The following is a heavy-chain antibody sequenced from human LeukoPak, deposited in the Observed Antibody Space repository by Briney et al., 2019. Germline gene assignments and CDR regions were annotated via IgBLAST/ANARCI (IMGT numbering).Heavy chain of an antibody. Sequence: GGSLRLSCAASGFTFSNYWMAWVRQAPGKGLEWVANINQDGSEKYYVDSVKGRFTISRDNAKNSLYLQMNSLRVEDTAVYYCARRSGSYLFYFDYWGQGTLVTVSS. J-gene: IGHJ4*02. CDR2: INQDGSEK. CDR1: GFTFSNYW. CDR3: ARRSGSYLFYFDY. V-gene: IGHV3-7*04. D-gene: IGHD1-26*01.